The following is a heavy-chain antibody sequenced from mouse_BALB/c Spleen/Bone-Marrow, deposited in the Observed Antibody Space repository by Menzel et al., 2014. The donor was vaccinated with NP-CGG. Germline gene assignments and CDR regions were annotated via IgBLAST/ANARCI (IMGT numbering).Heavy chain of an antibody. Sequence: QVQLKHSGAELVKPGASVKLSCKAPGYTFTSYRMHWVKQRPGQGLEWIGEINPSNGRTNYNEKFKSKATLTVDKSSSTAYMQLSSLTSEDSAVYYCARTYFDYWGQGTTLTVSS. CDR2: INPSNGRT. V-gene: IGHV1S81*02. CDR3: ARTYFDY. J-gene: IGHJ2*01. CDR1: GYTFTSYR.